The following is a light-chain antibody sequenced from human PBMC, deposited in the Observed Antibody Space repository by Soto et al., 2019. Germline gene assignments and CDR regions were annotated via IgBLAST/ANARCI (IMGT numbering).Light chain of an antibody. CDR3: QQYGSSPLFT. CDR2: GAS. J-gene: IGKJ3*01. V-gene: IGKV3-20*01. CDR1: QSVSSSS. Sequence: EIVLTQSPGTLSLSPGERATLSCRASQSVSSSSLAWYQQKPGQAPRLLIYGASSRATGIPDRFSGSGSGTDFTLTISRLEPEDFAGYYCQQYGSSPLFTFGPGTKVDIK.